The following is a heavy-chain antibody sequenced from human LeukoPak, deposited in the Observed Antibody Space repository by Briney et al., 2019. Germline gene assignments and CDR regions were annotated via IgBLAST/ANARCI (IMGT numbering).Heavy chain of an antibody. CDR2: ITSSAI. D-gene: IGHD2-15*01. CDR1: GFTFSDYS. CDR3: AKDQTQYCSDVSCYSGGTHLTFDY. V-gene: IGHV3-11*01. Sequence: PGGSLRLSCAASGFTFSDYSLAWIRQAPGKGLEWVSFITSSAIYYADSVEGRFTISRDSAKSSLFLHMNSLRAEDTAVYYCAKDQTQYCSDVSCYSGGTHLTFDYWGQGTLVTVSS. J-gene: IGHJ4*02.